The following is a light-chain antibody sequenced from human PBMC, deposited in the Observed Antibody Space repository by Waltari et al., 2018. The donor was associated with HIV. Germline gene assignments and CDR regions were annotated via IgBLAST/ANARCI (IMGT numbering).Light chain of an antibody. CDR2: RAN. Sequence: QSVVTQPPSASGTPGQRVTISCSGSISNIGSNYVFWYQQLPGTAPRFLIDRANQRPAEVPSRFPGSKPGHSASLALRGLRSEDEGDYVCAAWDDSLSGVVVVGGTKLNVL. J-gene: IGLJ2*01. V-gene: IGLV1-47*01. CDR1: ISNIGSNY. CDR3: AAWDDSLSGVV.